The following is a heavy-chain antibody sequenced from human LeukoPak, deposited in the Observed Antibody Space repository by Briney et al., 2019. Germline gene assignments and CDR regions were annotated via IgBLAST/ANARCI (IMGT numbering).Heavy chain of an antibody. Sequence: GESLKISCKGSGYSFTSYWIGWVRQMPGKGLEWMGIIYPGDSDTRYSPSFQGQVTIAADKSISTAYLQWSSLKASDTAMYYCARQNVVVVAATPLGETNYYYYYYMDVWGKGTTVTVSS. CDR2: IYPGDSDT. D-gene: IGHD2-15*01. V-gene: IGHV5-51*01. J-gene: IGHJ6*03. CDR3: ARQNVVVVAATPLGETNYYYYYYMDV. CDR1: GYSFTSYW.